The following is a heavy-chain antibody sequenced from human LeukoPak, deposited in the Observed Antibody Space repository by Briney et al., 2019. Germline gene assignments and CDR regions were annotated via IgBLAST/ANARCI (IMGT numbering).Heavy chain of an antibody. J-gene: IGHJ4*02. CDR1: GGSISSSSYY. D-gene: IGHD3-16*01. V-gene: IGHV4-39*07. Sequence: SETVPLTCTVSGGSISSSSYYWCWIRQPPGKGLEWIGSIYYSGSTYYNPSLKSRVTISVDTSKNQFSLKLSSVTAADTAVYYCARERVDWGKDFDYWGQGTLVTVSS. CDR2: IYYSGST. CDR3: ARERVDWGKDFDY.